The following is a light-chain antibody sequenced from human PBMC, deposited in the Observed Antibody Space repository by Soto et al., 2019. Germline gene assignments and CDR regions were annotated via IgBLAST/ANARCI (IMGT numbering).Light chain of an antibody. V-gene: IGKV3-15*01. CDR1: QSVSSN. CDR2: DVS. CDR3: KQYNNWPET. Sequence: DIVMTQSPATLAVSPGEKATISCRASQSVSSNLAWYQQKVGQAPRVLIYDVSTRATGIPGRFSGSGSGTEFTLTISSLQSEDFAVYYCKQYNNWPETFGQGTKVDI. J-gene: IGKJ1*01.